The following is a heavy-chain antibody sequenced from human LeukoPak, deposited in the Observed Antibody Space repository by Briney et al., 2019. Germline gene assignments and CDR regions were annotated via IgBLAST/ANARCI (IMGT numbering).Heavy chain of an antibody. CDR1: GGSFSGYY. Sequence: PSETLSLTCAVYGGSFSGYYWSWIRQPPGKGLEWIGEINHSGSTNYNPSLKSRVTISVDTSKNQFSVKLSSVTAADTAVYYCARPSGVEGVSFDPWGQGTLVTVSS. V-gene: IGHV4-34*01. CDR2: INHSGST. CDR3: ARPSGVEGVSFDP. J-gene: IGHJ5*02. D-gene: IGHD3-10*01.